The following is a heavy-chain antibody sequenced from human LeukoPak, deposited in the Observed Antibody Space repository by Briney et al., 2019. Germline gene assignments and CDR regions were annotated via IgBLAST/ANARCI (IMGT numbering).Heavy chain of an antibody. CDR3: ATDLRLDYFDY. Sequence: GGSLRLSCAASGFTFEDYVMHWVRQAPGKGLEWVSGISGGGGSTYSANSVKGRFTISRDNPKNTLYLQMNSLRAEDTAVYYCATDLRLDYFDYWGQGTLVTVSS. CDR1: GFTFEDYV. V-gene: IGHV3-23*01. J-gene: IGHJ4*02. CDR2: ISGGGGST. D-gene: IGHD2-2*03.